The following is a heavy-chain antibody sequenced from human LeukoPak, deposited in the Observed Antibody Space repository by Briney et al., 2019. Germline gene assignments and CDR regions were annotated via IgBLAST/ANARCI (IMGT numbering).Heavy chain of an antibody. J-gene: IGHJ5*02. V-gene: IGHV1-2*02. D-gene: IGHD2-2*01. CDR2: INPNSGGT. Sequence: ASVKVSCNASGYTFTGYYMHWVRQAPGQGLEWMGWINPNSGGTNYAQKFQGRVTMTRDTSISTAYMELSRLRSDDTAVYYCAREFWILPAAVNWFDPWGQGTLVTVSS. CDR3: AREFWILPAAVNWFDP. CDR1: GYTFTGYY.